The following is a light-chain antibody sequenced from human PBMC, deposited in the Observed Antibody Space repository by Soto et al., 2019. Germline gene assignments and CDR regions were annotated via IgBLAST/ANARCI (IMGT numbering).Light chain of an antibody. CDR2: QDS. V-gene: IGLV3-1*01. CDR1: KLGSKY. J-gene: IGLJ1*01. CDR3: QAWDTITAFYV. Sequence: SYELTQPPSVSVSPGQTANITCSGDKLGSKYACWYQQKPGQSPVLVIYQDSKRPSGIPERFSGSNSGNTATLTISGTQAMDEADYYCQAWDTITAFYVFGTGTKLTVL.